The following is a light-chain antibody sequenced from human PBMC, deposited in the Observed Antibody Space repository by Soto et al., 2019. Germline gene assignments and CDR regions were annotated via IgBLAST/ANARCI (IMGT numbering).Light chain of an antibody. J-gene: IGLJ2*01. CDR1: SSNIGSNT. CDR2: SNN. Sequence: QSVLTQPPSVSGAPGQRVTISCSGSSSNIGSNTVNWYQQLPKTAPKLLIYSNNQRPSGVPDRFSGSKSGTSASLAISGLQSEDEADFYCAAWDDSLNGLVFGGGTKLTVL. CDR3: AAWDDSLNGLV. V-gene: IGLV1-44*01.